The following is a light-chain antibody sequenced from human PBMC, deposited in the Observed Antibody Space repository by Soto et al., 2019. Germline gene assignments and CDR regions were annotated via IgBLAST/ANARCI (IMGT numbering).Light chain of an antibody. CDR1: ERLSYAY. CDR3: HQYGSSPWA. CDR2: GSS. V-gene: IGKV3-20*01. J-gene: IGKJ3*01. Sequence: ASERLSYAYLARCQKIXGQPPRLLIYGSSXRANGIADRFSGSGSGTDLTLTISRLEAEEFTVYYCHQYGSSPWAFGAGTKMDIK.